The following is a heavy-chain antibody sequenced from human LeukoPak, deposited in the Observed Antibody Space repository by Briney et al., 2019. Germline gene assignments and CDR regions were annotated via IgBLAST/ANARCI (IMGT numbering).Heavy chain of an antibody. CDR2: IYSGGST. CDR3: VRDVEMATIGVIDI. V-gene: IGHV3-53*01. J-gene: IGHJ3*02. CDR1: GFTVSSNY. D-gene: IGHD5-24*01. Sequence: PGGSLRLSCAAFGFTVSSNYMSWVRQAPGKGLEWVSVIYSGGSTYYADSVKGRFTISRDNSKNTLYLQMNSLRAEDTAVYYCVRDVEMATIGVIDIWGQGTMVTVSS.